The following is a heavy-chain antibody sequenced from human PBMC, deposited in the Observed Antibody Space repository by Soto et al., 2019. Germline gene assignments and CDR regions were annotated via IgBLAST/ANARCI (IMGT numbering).Heavy chain of an antibody. CDR1: GFSLTTSGVG. J-gene: IGHJ4*02. V-gene: IGHV2-5*02. CDR3: AHRVLRTVFGLVTTTAIYFDF. CDR2: IYWDDDK. Sequence: QITLNESGPTVVRPTETLTLTCRFSGFSLTTSGVGVGWIRQSPGKAPEWLALIYWDDDKRSSASLKSRLTITKDTSKNQVVLTVSDLDPTDTDTYYCAHRVLRTVFGLVTTTAIYFDFWGQGTPVAVSS. D-gene: IGHD3-3*01.